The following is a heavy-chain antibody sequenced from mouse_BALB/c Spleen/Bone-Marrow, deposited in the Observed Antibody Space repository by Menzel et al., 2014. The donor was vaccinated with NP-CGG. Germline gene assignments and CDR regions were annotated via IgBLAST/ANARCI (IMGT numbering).Heavy chain of an antibody. CDR2: IYPGDGST. CDR1: GYTFTSCY. CDR3: ARPDGNYESYFDY. J-gene: IGHJ2*01. V-gene: IGHV1S56*01. D-gene: IGHD2-1*01. Sequence: QVQLQQSGPELVKPGASVKMSCKASGYTFTSCYIHWVRQSPGQGLEWIGWIYPGDGSTEYNEKFKGKTPLTADKSSSTAYMLLSSLTSEDSAIYFCARPDGNYESYFDYWGQGTTLTVSS.